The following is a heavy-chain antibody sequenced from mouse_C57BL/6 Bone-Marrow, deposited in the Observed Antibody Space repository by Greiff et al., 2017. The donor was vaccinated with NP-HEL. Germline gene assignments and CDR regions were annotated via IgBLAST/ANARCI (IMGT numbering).Heavy chain of an antibody. V-gene: IGHV1-50*01. D-gene: IGHD1-1*01. CDR3: ARGATVVATDFDY. J-gene: IGHJ2*01. CDR2: IDPSDSYT. Sequence: QVQLQQSGAELVKPGASVKLSCKASGYTFTSYWMQWVKQRPGQGLEWIGEIDPSDSYTNYNQKFKGKATLTVDTSSSTAYMQLSSLTSEDSAVYYCARGATVVATDFDYWGQGTTLTVSS. CDR1: GYTFTSYW.